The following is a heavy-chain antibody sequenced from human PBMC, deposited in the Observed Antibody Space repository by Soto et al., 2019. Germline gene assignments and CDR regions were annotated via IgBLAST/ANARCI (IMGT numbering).Heavy chain of an antibody. D-gene: IGHD3-3*01. CDR2: IIPILGIA. V-gene: IGHV1-69*02. CDR3: ASQLEDDFWSGSLYYFDY. J-gene: IGHJ4*02. CDR1: GGTFSSYT. Sequence: ASVKVSCKAFGGTFSSYTISWVRQAPGQGLEWMGRIIPILGIANYAQKFQGRVTITADKSTSTAYMELSSLRSEDTAVYYCASQLEDDFWSGSLYYFDYWGQGTLVTVSS.